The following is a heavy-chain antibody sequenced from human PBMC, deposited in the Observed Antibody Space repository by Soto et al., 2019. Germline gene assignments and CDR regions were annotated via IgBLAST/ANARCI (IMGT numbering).Heavy chain of an antibody. V-gene: IGHV3-23*01. CDR1: GFTFSSYA. CDR3: ASSTYYYDSSGYYLDY. Sequence: PGGSLRLSCAASGFTFSSYAMSWVRQAPGKGLEWVSAISGSGGSTYYADSVKGRFTISRDNSKNTLYLQMNSLRAEDTAVYYCASSTYYYDSSGYYLDYWGQGTLVTVSS. D-gene: IGHD3-22*01. CDR2: ISGSGGST. J-gene: IGHJ4*02.